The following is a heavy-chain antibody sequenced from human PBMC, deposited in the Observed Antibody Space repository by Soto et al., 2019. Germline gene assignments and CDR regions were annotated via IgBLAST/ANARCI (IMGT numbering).Heavy chain of an antibody. Sequence: SDTLSLTCTVSGGSISGRSYFWGWIRQPPGKGLEWIGSIYFSGSASYNPSLRSRLTISVDTSTNQFSLKLSSVTAADTAVYYCARELARYFDWSNAFDIWGQGTMVTVSS. V-gene: IGHV4-39*07. CDR3: ARELARYFDWSNAFDI. CDR1: GGSISGRSYF. J-gene: IGHJ3*02. CDR2: IYFSGSA. D-gene: IGHD3-9*01.